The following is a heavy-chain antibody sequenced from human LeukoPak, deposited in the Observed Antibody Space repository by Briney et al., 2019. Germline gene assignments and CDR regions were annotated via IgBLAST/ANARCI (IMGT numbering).Heavy chain of an antibody. J-gene: IGHJ5*02. Sequence: SETLSLTYTVSGGSISSSSYYWGLIRHPPGKGLEWIGIIYYSGSTYYNPSLRSRLTISVDTSKNQFSLKLSSVTATDTAVYYCARRGYCSSTSCYEYWFDPWGQGTLVTVSS. CDR2: IYYSGST. D-gene: IGHD2-2*01. CDR1: GGSISSSSYY. V-gene: IGHV4-39*01. CDR3: ARRGYCSSTSCYEYWFDP.